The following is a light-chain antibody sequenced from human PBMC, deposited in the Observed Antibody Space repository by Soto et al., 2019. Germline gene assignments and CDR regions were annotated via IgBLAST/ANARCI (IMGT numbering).Light chain of an antibody. Sequence: EIVLTQSPGTLSLSPEQRATLSCRASQSVSSSYLAWYQQKPGQAPRLLIYGASSRATGIPDRFRGSGSGTDFTLTISRLEPEDFAVYYCQQYGSSPGYTFGQGTKLEIK. CDR2: GAS. CDR1: QSVSSSY. CDR3: QQYGSSPGYT. J-gene: IGKJ2*01. V-gene: IGKV3-20*01.